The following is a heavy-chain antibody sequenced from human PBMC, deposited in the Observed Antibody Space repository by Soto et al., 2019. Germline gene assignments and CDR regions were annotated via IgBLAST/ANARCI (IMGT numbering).Heavy chain of an antibody. V-gene: IGHV1-18*01. CDR1: GYTFTSYG. Sequence: ASVKVSCKASGYTFTSYGISWVRQTPGQGLEWMGWISAYNSNINYAQKLQGRVTMTTDTSTSTAYMELRSLRSDDTAVYFCARDRLGATGDYWGQGTLVTVSS. D-gene: IGHD1-26*01. CDR2: ISAYNSNI. J-gene: IGHJ4*02. CDR3: ARDRLGATGDY.